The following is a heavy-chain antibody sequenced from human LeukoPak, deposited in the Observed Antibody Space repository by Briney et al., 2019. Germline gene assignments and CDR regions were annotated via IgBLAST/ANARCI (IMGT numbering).Heavy chain of an antibody. D-gene: IGHD3-3*01. CDR1: GFTFSSYS. V-gene: IGHV3-48*01. J-gene: IGHJ4*02. CDR2: ISSNSTTI. Sequence: PGGSLRLSCAASGFTFSSYSMNWVRQAPGKGLEWISYISSNSTTIYYADSVKGRFTISRDNAKNSLYLQMNSLRAEDTAVYYCARVFGFWSGFDYWGQGTLVTVSS. CDR3: ARVFGFWSGFDY.